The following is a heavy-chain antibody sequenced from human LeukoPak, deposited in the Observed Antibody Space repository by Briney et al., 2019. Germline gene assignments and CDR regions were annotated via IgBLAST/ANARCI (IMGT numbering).Heavy chain of an antibody. CDR1: GYTFTNYG. D-gene: IGHD6-19*01. V-gene: IGHV1-18*01. CDR2: ISGYNGNT. CDR3: ARDEAWGYCSESSCYAGLGNNWLDP. J-gene: IGHJ5*02. Sequence: ASVKVSCKASGYTFTNYGISWVRPAPGQGLDWMGWISGYNGNTNYAPKVQGRVTMTTDTYTSTAYMELRSLRSDDTAVYYCARDEAWGYCSESSCYAGLGNNWLDPWGQGTLVTVSS.